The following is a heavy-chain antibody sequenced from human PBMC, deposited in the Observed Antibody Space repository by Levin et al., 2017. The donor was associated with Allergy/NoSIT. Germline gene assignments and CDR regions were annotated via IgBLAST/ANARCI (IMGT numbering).Heavy chain of an antibody. Sequence: GGSLRLSCAASGFTFSSYWTSWVRQAPGKGLEWVANIKQDGSEKYYVDSVKGRFTISRDNAKNSLYLQMNSLRAEDTAVYYCARGPYYDFWSGYYRLFDYWGQGTLVTVSS. CDR1: GFTFSSYW. V-gene: IGHV3-7*01. J-gene: IGHJ4*02. CDR3: ARGPYYDFWSGYYRLFDY. D-gene: IGHD3-3*01. CDR2: IKQDGSEK.